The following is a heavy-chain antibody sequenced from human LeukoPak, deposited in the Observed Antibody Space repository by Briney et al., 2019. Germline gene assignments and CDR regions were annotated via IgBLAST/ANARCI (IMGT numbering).Heavy chain of an antibody. V-gene: IGHV3-9*01. D-gene: IGHD4-17*01. CDR1: GFTFNDYA. CDR3: ARDQYDCGDYVGDLGY. Sequence: PGRSLRLSCATSGFTFNDYAMYWVRQAPGKGLEWVSGISWNSRSIAYADSVKGRFTISRDNAKNSLYLQMNSLRAEDTALYYCARDQYDCGDYVGDLGYWGQGTLVTVSS. CDR2: ISWNSRSI. J-gene: IGHJ4*02.